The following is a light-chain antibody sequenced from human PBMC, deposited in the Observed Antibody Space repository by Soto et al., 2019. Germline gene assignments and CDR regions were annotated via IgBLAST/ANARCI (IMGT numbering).Light chain of an antibody. V-gene: IGLV2-8*01. CDR1: KNDIGVYDF. Sequence: VLTHPPSASWSPGQSVTISCTGTKNDIGVYDFVSWYQHHPGKAPRLIIYEVVQRPSGVPDRFSGSKSGNTASLTVSGLQAADEADYFCKSYAGSNTYVFGSGTKVTVL. CDR2: EVV. CDR3: KSYAGSNTYV. J-gene: IGLJ1*01.